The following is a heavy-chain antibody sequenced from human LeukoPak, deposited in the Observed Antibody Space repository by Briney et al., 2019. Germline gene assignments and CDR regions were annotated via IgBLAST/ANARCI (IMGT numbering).Heavy chain of an antibody. CDR3: AKGTGDYYDSSGFDY. CDR2: ISWNSGSI. V-gene: IGHV3-9*03. Sequence: PGRSLRLSCAASGFNFDDYAMQWVRQAPGKGLEWGSGISWNSGSIGYADSVKGRFTISRDNAKNSLYLQMNSLRAEDMDLYYCAKGTGDYYDSSGFDYWGQGTLVTVSS. D-gene: IGHD3-22*01. J-gene: IGHJ4*02. CDR1: GFNFDDYA.